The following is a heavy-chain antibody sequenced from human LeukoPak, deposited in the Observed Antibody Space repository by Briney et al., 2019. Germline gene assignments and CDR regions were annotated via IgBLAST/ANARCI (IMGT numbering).Heavy chain of an antibody. J-gene: IGHJ4*02. CDR2: IWYDGSNK. CDR3: ANSDVLLWFGEPGDY. V-gene: IGHV3-33*06. Sequence: TGGSLRLSCAASGFTFSSYGMHWVRQAPGKGLEWVAVIWYDGSNKYYADSVKGRFTISRDNSKNTLYLQMNSLRAEDTAVYYCANSDVLLWFGEPGDYWGQGTLVTVSS. CDR1: GFTFSSYG. D-gene: IGHD3-10*01.